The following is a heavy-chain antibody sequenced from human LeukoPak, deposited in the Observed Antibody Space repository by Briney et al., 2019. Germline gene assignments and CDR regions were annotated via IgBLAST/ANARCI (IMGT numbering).Heavy chain of an antibody. J-gene: IGHJ6*03. D-gene: IGHD7-27*01. V-gene: IGHV1-69*13. Sequence: ASVKVSCKASGGTFSSYAISWVRQAPGQGLEWMGGIIPIFGTANYAQKFQGRVTITADESTSTAYMVLSSLRSEDTAVYYCARGLLTRAERPRYYYYMDVWGKGTTVTVSS. CDR1: GGTFSSYA. CDR2: IIPIFGTA. CDR3: ARGLLTRAERPRYYYYMDV.